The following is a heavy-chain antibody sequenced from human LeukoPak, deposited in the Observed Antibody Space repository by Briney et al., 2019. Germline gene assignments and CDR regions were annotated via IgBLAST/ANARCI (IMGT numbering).Heavy chain of an antibody. CDR3: ARRPLGYCSSTSCYYFDY. J-gene: IGHJ4*02. CDR1: GGSFSGYY. Sequence: SETLSLNCAVYGGSFSGYYWSWIRQPPGKGLDWIGEINHSRSTNYNPSLKSRVTISVDTSKNQFSLKLSSVTAADTAVYYCARRPLGYCSSTSCYYFDYWGQGTLVTVSS. D-gene: IGHD2-2*01. CDR2: INHSRST. V-gene: IGHV4-34*01.